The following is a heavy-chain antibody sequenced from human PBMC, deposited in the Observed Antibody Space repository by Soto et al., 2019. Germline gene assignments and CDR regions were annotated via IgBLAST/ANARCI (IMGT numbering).Heavy chain of an antibody. Sequence: SETLSLTCTVSGGSISSYYWSWIRQPPGKGLEWIGYIYYSGSTNYNPSLKSRVTISVDTSKNQFSLKLSSVTAADTAVYYCARQASGVQAGVWGQGTTVTVSS. D-gene: IGHD3-10*01. J-gene: IGHJ6*02. CDR3: ARQASGVQAGV. CDR1: GGSISSYY. V-gene: IGHV4-59*08. CDR2: IYYSGST.